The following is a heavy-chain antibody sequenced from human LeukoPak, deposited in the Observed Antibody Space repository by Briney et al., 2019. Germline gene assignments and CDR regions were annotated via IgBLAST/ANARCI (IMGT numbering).Heavy chain of an antibody. D-gene: IGHD6-25*01. V-gene: IGHV3-74*01. CDR2: INSDGSST. Sequence: GGSLRLSCAASGFTFRTYWMHWVRQAPGKGLVWVSRINSDGSSTRYADSVKGRFTISRDNAKNTLYLQMSSLRAEDTAVYYCARDGAAAVNYWGQGTLVTVSS. CDR3: ARDGAAAVNY. CDR1: GFTFRTYW. J-gene: IGHJ4*02.